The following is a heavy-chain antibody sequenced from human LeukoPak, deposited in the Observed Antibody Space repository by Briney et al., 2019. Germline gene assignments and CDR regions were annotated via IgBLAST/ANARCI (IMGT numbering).Heavy chain of an antibody. J-gene: IGHJ5*02. V-gene: IGHV1-18*01. CDR1: GYTFNNYG. CDR3: AKDWHILTGRNCFDP. Sequence: ASVRVSCKASGYTFNNYGISWVRQAPGQGLEWMGWVTSYNGDTNYAQKFRGRVTMSTDTSTNTAYMELRSLRFDDTAIYYCAKDWHILTGRNCFDPWGQGTLVTVSS. CDR2: VTSYNGDT. D-gene: IGHD3-9*01.